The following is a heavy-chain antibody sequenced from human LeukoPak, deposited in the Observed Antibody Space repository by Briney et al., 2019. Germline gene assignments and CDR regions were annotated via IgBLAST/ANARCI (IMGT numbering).Heavy chain of an antibody. D-gene: IGHD1-26*01. CDR1: GFTFSSYA. V-gene: IGHV3-23*01. CDR2: ISGSGGST. CDR3: ARDVQSGSYDPTRAFDI. J-gene: IGHJ3*02. Sequence: PGGSLRLSCAASGFTFSSYAMSWVRQAPGKGLEWVSAISGSGGSTYYADSVKGRFTISRDNAKNSLYLQMNSLRAEDTAVYYCARDVQSGSYDPTRAFDIWGQGTMVTVSS.